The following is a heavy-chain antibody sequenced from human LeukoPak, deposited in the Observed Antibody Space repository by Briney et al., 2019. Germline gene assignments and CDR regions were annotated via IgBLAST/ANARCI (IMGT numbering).Heavy chain of an antibody. D-gene: IGHD6-19*01. V-gene: IGHV7-4-1*02. J-gene: IGHJ4*02. CDR1: GYTFTGYY. CDR2: INTNTGNP. Sequence: ASVKVSCKASGYTFTGYYMHWVRQAPGQGLEWMGWINTNTGNPTYAQGFTGRFVFSLDTSVSTAYLQISSLKAEDTAVYYCARGGLGAVAGPDYWGQGTLVTVSS. CDR3: ARGGLGAVAGPDY.